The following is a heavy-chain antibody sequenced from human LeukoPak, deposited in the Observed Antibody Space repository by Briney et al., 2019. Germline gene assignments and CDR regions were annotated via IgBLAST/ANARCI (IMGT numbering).Heavy chain of an antibody. Sequence: PGGSLRLSCAASGFTFSSYVINWVRQAPGKGLEWVSGISGSVANTYYADSVKGRFTISRDNSKNTLYLKMNSLRAEDTAVYYCAKETGIVEATTRYYYYYMDVWGKGTTVTVSS. CDR3: AKETGIVEATTRYYYYYMDV. V-gene: IGHV3-23*01. J-gene: IGHJ6*03. CDR2: ISGSVANT. D-gene: IGHD1-26*01. CDR1: GFTFSSYV.